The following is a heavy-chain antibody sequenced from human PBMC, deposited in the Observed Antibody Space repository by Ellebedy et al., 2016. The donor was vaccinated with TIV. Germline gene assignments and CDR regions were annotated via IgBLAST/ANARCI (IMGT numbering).Heavy chain of an antibody. V-gene: IGHV3-7*01. J-gene: IGHJ5*02. CDR3: AGRGGCNTTCSDH. CDR2: IKKDGSDK. Sequence: GGSLRLXCAASGITFRDFWMSWVRQVPGKGLEWVATIKKDGSDKYYMDSVKGRFTISRDNANNSSYLQMNSLRDDDTAIYYCAGRGGCNTTCSDHWGHGTVVTVSS. CDR1: GITFRDFW. D-gene: IGHD2/OR15-2a*01.